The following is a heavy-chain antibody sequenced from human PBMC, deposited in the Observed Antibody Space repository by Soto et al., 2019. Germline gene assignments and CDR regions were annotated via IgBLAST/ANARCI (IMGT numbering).Heavy chain of an antibody. CDR3: ARVPDV. V-gene: IGHV4-30-2*01. Sequence: QLQLRESGSGLVKPSQTLSLTCAVSGGSMSSGGYSWSWIRQPPGKGLEWIGYIYHNGSPYYNPSRKSRVTISVDRSKNQFSLKLSSVTAADTAVYYCARVPDVWGQGTTVTVSS. J-gene: IGHJ6*02. CDR1: GGSMSSGGYS. CDR2: IYHNGSP.